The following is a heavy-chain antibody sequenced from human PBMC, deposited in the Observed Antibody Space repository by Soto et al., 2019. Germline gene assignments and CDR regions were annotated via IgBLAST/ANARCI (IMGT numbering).Heavy chain of an antibody. Sequence: QVQLVQSGAEVKKPGSSVKVSCKASGGTFSSYAISWVRQAPGQGLEWMGGIIPIFGTANYTQKFQGRVTITADESTSTAYMELSSLRSEDTAVYHCARGGEQWLVQDWFDPWGQGTLVTVSS. J-gene: IGHJ5*02. D-gene: IGHD6-19*01. V-gene: IGHV1-69*12. CDR2: IIPIFGTA. CDR1: GGTFSSYA. CDR3: ARGGEQWLVQDWFDP.